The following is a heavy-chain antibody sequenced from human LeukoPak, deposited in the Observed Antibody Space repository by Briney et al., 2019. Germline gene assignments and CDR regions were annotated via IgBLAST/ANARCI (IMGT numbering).Heavy chain of an antibody. CDR3: AKKTYTSGWYPYDL. V-gene: IGHV3-23*01. CDR1: GFTFSSYA. CDR2: ISGSGGST. Sequence: GGSLRLSCAASGFTFSSYAMSWVRQAPGKGLEWVSAISGSGGSTYYADSVKGRFTISRDNFKNTLYVQMNSLRAEDTAVYYCAKKTYTSGWYPYDLWGQGTLVTVSS. D-gene: IGHD6-19*01. J-gene: IGHJ4*02.